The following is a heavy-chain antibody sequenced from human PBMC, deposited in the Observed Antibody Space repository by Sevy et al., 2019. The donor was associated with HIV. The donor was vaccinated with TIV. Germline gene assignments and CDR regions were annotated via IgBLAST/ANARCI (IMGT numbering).Heavy chain of an antibody. CDR2: IYHRGNT. J-gene: IGHJ6*02. Sequence: SETLSLTCVVSGYSISSGYYWGWVRQPPGKRLQWIGNIYHRGNTYYNPSLQSRATLSVETSKNQFSLKMTSATATDTAVYYCVRGSGGDRLDYYGLDVWGQGTTVTVSS. V-gene: IGHV4-38-2*01. D-gene: IGHD2-15*01. CDR1: GYSISSGYY. CDR3: VRGSGGDRLDYYGLDV.